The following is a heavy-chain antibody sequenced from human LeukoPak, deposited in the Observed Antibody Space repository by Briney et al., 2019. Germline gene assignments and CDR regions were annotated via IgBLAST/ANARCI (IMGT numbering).Heavy chain of an antibody. CDR2: MNPNSGNT. V-gene: IGHV1-8*01. CDR1: GYTFTSYD. CDR3: ARLYYDFWSGYLSEDYYYMDV. Sequence: GASVKVSCKASGYTFTSYDINWVRQAPGQGLEWMGWMNPNSGNTGYAQKFQGRVTMTRNTSISTAYMELSSLRSEDTAVYYCARLYYDFWSGYLSEDYYYMDVWGKGTTVTVSS. J-gene: IGHJ6*03. D-gene: IGHD3-3*01.